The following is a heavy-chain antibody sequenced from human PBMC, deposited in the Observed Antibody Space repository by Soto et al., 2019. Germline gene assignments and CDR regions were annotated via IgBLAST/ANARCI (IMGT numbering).Heavy chain of an antibody. D-gene: IGHD1-26*01. V-gene: IGHV1-24*01. CDR3: ATYNVGGEPYSDNGMDA. CDR2: FDPEDNEK. J-gene: IGHJ6*02. CDR1: GYTLTELS. Sequence: ASVKVSCKVSGYTLTELSMHWVRQAPGKGLEWMGGFDPEDNEKIFAQKFQGRLTMTEDTPTDTAYMELSSLRFEDTAVYYCATYNVGGEPYSDNGMDAWGQGTTVTVSS.